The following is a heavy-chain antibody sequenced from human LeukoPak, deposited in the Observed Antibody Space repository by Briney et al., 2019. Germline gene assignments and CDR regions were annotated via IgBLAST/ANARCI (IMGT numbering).Heavy chain of an antibody. CDR2: INPYSGAI. J-gene: IGHJ4*02. Sequence: ASVKVSCKASGYTFTGYYMHWVRQAPGQGLEWMGWINPYSGAINYAQKFQGRVTLTRGTSISTAYMELSRLTSGDTAVYYCARDPKSQLLLDYWGQGTLVTVSS. CDR1: GYTFTGYY. CDR3: ARDPKSQLLLDY. V-gene: IGHV1-2*02. D-gene: IGHD2-2*01.